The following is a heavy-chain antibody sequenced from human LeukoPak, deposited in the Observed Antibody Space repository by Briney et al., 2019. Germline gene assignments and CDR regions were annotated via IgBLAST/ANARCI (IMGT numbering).Heavy chain of an antibody. V-gene: IGHV4-61*02. CDR3: ARDQMLVIAAANFFDYYYMDV. J-gene: IGHJ6*03. CDR1: GGSISSGSYY. D-gene: IGHD6-13*01. CDR2: IYTSGST. Sequence: SQTLSLTCTVSGGSISSGSYYWSWIRQPAGTGLEWIGRIYTSGSTNYNPSLKSRVTISVDTSKNQFSLKLSSVTAADTAVYYCARDQMLVIAAANFFDYYYMDVWGKGTTVTVSS.